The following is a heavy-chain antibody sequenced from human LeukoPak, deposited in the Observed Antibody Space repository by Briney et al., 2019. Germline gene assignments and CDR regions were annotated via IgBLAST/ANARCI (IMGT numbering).Heavy chain of an antibody. CDR2: FDPEDGET. J-gene: IGHJ3*02. V-gene: IGHV1-24*01. D-gene: IGHD2-2*01. CDR3: ATLSDRVVVPAARFAFDI. Sequence: ASVKVSCKVSGYTLTELSMHWVRQAPGKGLEWMGGFDPEDGETIYAQKFQGRVTMTEDTSTDTAYMELSSLRSEDTAVYYCATLSDRVVVPAARFAFDIWGQGTMVTVSS. CDR1: GYTLTELS.